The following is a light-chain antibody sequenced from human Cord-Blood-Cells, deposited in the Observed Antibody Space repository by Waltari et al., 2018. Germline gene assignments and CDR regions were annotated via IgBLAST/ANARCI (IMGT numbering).Light chain of an antibody. Sequence: EMVMTQSPATLSVSPGQRATLSCRASQSVSTNLAWYQHKPCQAPRLLIYGASTRATGIPARFSGSGSGTEFNLTISSLQSEDFAVYYCQQYNNWPPWTFGQGTKVEIK. CDR1: QSVSTN. V-gene: IGKV3-15*01. CDR2: GAS. J-gene: IGKJ1*01. CDR3: QQYNNWPPWT.